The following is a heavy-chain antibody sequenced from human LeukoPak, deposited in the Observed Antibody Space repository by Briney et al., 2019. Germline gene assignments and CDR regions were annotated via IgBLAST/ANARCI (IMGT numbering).Heavy chain of an antibody. V-gene: IGHV3-74*01. CDR3: TRDQYNSGWYYFDY. J-gene: IGHJ4*02. D-gene: IGHD6-19*01. CDR2: INSDGSST. Sequence: PGGSLRLSCAASGFTFSTYWMYWVRHAPGKGLVWVSRINSDGSSTSYADSVKGRFTISRDNAKNTLYLQMNSLRAEDAAVYYCTRDQYNSGWYYFDYWGQGTLVTVSS. CDR1: GFTFSTYW.